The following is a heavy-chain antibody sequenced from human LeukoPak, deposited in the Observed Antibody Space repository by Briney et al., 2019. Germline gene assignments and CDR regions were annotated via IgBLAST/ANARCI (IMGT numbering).Heavy chain of an antibody. CDR3: AREASGYYRDF. CDR2: IWYDGSKT. J-gene: IGHJ4*02. V-gene: IGHV3-33*01. CDR1: GFTFSIHG. D-gene: IGHD3-3*01. Sequence: GGSLRLSCAASGFTFSIHGMHWVREAPGKGLEWVAVIWYDGSKTSYADSVKGRFTISRDDSKNTLYLQMNRLRAEDTAVYYCAREASGYYRDFSGQGTPVTASS.